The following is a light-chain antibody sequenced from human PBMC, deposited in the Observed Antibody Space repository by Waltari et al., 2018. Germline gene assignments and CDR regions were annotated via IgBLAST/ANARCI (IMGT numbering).Light chain of an antibody. Sequence: EIVLTQSSGTLSLSPGERATLSCRASQSISRTLAWYQQKPGQAPRLLIYGASIRASGIPDKFSGTGSGTDFSLTINRLEPEDFAVYFCQHYVRLPATFGQGTKVEI. J-gene: IGKJ1*01. V-gene: IGKV3-20*01. CDR3: QHYVRLPAT. CDR1: QSISRT. CDR2: GAS.